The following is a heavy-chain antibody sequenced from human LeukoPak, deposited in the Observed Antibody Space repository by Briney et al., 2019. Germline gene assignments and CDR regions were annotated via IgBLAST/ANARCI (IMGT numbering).Heavy chain of an antibody. J-gene: IGHJ6*03. CDR1: GFTVSSNY. Sequence: GGSLRLSCAASGFTVSSNYMSWVRQAPGKGLEWVSVIYSGGSTYYADSVKGRFTISRDNSKNTLYLQMNSLRAEDTAVYYCAKVDCSSTSCYLTSFYYYYYMDVWGKGTTVTVSS. V-gene: IGHV3-66*02. CDR2: IYSGGST. D-gene: IGHD2-2*01. CDR3: AKVDCSSTSCYLTSFYYYYYMDV.